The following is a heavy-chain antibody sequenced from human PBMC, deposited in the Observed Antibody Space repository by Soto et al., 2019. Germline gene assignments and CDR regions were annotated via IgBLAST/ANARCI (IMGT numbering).Heavy chain of an antibody. D-gene: IGHD3-10*01. CDR2: INPNSGGT. J-gene: IGHJ6*04. Sequence: ASVKVSCNASGYTFTGYYMHWVRHAPGQGLEWLGWINPNSGGTNYAQKLQGWVTMTRATSISTAYMELSRLRSDDTAVYYCARSKCWRAIWFGELLSYYYYGIDVWGEGTTVTVSS. CDR3: ARSKCWRAIWFGELLSYYYYGIDV. V-gene: IGHV1-2*04. CDR1: GYTFTGYY.